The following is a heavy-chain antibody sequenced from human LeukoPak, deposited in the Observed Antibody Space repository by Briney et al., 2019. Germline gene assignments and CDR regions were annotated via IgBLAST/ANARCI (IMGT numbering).Heavy chain of an antibody. CDR1: GFTFSSYW. V-gene: IGHV3-74*01. J-gene: IGHJ4*02. Sequence: GGSLRLSCAASGFTFSSYWMHWVRQAPGKGLVWVSRINSDGSSTSYADSVKGRFTISRDNAENTLYLQMNSLRAEDTAVYYCARNGGPKGFDYWGQGTLVTVSS. CDR2: INSDGSST. D-gene: IGHD4-23*01. CDR3: ARNGGPKGFDY.